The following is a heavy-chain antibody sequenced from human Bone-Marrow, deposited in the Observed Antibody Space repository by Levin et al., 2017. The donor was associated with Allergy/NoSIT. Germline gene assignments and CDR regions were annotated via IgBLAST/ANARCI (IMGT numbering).Heavy chain of an antibody. D-gene: IGHD4-11*01. CDR1: GFRLTDYW. CDR3: AREVPPPYSSLDS. V-gene: IGHV3-7*01. CDR2: IKPDGTER. Sequence: QPGGSLRLSCVVSGFRLTDYWVSWVRQPPGKGLEWVANIKPDGTERYYVDSVEGRFTISRDNSKNSVSLEMSGLRVEDTAVYFCAREVPPPYSSLDSWGQGTLVAVSS. J-gene: IGHJ4*02.